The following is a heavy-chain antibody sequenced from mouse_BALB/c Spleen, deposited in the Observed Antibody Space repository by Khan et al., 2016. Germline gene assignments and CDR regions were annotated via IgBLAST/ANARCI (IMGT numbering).Heavy chain of an antibody. CDR3: MGDGGYYWYFDV. J-gene: IGHJ1*01. Sequence: EVQLLETGGGLVQPGGSRGLSCEGSGFTFSGFWMSWVRQTPGKTLEWIGDINSDGSAINYAPSIKDRFAIFRDTAKSTLYLQMSTVRSEDTATYFCMGDGGYYWYFDVWGGGTTVTVSS. CDR2: INSDGSAI. V-gene: IGHV11-2*02. CDR1: GFTFSGFW. D-gene: IGHD2-2*01.